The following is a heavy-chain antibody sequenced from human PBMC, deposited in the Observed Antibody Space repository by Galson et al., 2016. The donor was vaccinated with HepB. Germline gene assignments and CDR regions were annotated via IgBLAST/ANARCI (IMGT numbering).Heavy chain of an antibody. Sequence: SLRLSCAASGFSVSSNYMSWVRQAPGKGLQWVSAISGGSTYYADSVKGRFTISRDNSKNTLHLQMNSLRAEDTAVYYCAVGGHVDYCGQGTLVTVSS. CDR2: ISGGST. J-gene: IGHJ4*02. CDR1: GFSVSSNY. V-gene: IGHV3-53*01. D-gene: IGHD1-26*01. CDR3: AVGGHVDY.